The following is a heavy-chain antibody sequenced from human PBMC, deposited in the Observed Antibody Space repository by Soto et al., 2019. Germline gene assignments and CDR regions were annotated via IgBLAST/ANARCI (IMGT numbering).Heavy chain of an antibody. J-gene: IGHJ5*02. D-gene: IGHD1-1*01. CDR3: VRDGTKTLRDWFDP. CDR1: GASISGFY. Sequence: SETLSLTCTVSGASISGFYWSWIRKSAGQGLEWIGRIHATGTTDYNPSLKSRVMMSVDPSKKQFSLQLRSVTAADTAVYYCVRDGTKTLRDWFDPWGQGISVTVSS. V-gene: IGHV4-4*07. CDR2: IHATGTT.